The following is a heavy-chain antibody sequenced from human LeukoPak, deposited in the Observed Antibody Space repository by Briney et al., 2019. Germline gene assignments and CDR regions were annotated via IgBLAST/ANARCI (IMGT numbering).Heavy chain of an antibody. CDR1: GYTFTSYA. Sequence: ASVKVSCKASGYTFTSYAMHWVRQAPGQRLEWMGWINAGNGNTEYSQKFQGRVTITRDTSASTAYMELSSLRSEDTAVYYCARAYSGFDYWGQGTLVTVSS. CDR2: INAGNGNT. J-gene: IGHJ4*02. D-gene: IGHD1-26*01. V-gene: IGHV1-3*01. CDR3: ARAYSGFDY.